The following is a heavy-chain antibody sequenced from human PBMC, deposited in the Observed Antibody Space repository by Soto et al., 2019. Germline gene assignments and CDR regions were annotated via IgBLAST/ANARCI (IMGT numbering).Heavy chain of an antibody. V-gene: IGHV1-18*01. D-gene: IGHD3-22*01. J-gene: IGHJ4*02. CDR3: ARALYYYDNSGLAY. Sequence: QVRLEQSGPEVKKTGASVKVSCKASGYKFTSYGISWVRQAPGQGLEWMGWINIYSGDANYAQSFQDRVTMTRDTSTNTVYMEMRTLRSDDTAVYYCARALYYYDNSGLAYWGQGTLVTVSS. CDR1: GYKFTSYG. CDR2: INIYSGDA.